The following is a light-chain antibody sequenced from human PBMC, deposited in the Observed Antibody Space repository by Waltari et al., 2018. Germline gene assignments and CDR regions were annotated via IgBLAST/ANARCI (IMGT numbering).Light chain of an antibody. CDR1: QSILYTPNNNNY. J-gene: IGKJ1*01. Sequence: DIVLTQSPDTLAVSPGERATINCKSSQSILYTPNNNNYLAWYQQKPGQPPKLLIYLASNRESGVPDRFSGSGSGTDFTLTISSLQAEDVAVYYCQQYFTTMWSFGQGTKVELK. CDR2: LAS. CDR3: QQYFTTMWS. V-gene: IGKV4-1*01.